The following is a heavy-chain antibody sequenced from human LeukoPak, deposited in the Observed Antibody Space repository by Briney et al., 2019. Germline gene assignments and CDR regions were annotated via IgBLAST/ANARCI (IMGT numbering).Heavy chain of an antibody. J-gene: IGHJ4*02. V-gene: IGHV3-15*01. CDR1: GFTFSNAW. D-gene: IGHD2-21*01. CDR2: IKSKPDGGTT. Sequence: GGSLRLSCAASGFTFSNAWMRWVRQAPGKGLEWVGRIKSKPDGGTTEYPAPVKGRFTISRDDSKNTLYLQMNSLKTEDTAVYYCTTDPSSYSAPIDYWGQGTLVTVSS. CDR3: TTDPSSYSAPIDY.